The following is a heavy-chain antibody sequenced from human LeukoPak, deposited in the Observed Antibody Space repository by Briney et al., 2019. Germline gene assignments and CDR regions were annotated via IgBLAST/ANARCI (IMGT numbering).Heavy chain of an antibody. V-gene: IGHV4-30-4*01. CDR3: AHITGSDAFDV. CDR1: GGSISSGDYY. J-gene: IGHJ3*01. Sequence: TLSLTCTVSGGSISSGDYYWSWIRQPPGKGLEWIGYIYYSGSTYYNPSLKSRVTISVDTSKNQFSLKLSSVTAADTALYYCAHITGSDAFDVWGQGTMVTVSS. CDR2: IYYSGST. D-gene: IGHD1-20*01.